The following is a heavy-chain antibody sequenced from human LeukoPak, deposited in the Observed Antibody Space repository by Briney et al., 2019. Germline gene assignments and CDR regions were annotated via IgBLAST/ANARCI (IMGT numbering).Heavy chain of an antibody. D-gene: IGHD2-2*01. J-gene: IGHJ6*02. CDR1: GYTFTSYD. CDR3: ASCSTSCPDYYYYYGMDV. V-gene: IGHV1-8*01. CDR2: MNPNSGNT. Sequence: ASVKVSCKASGYTFTSYDINWVRQAPGQGLEWMGWMNPNSGNTGCAQKFQGRVTMTRNTSISTAYMELSSLRSEDTAVYYCASCSTSCPDYYYYYGMDVWGQGTTVTVSS.